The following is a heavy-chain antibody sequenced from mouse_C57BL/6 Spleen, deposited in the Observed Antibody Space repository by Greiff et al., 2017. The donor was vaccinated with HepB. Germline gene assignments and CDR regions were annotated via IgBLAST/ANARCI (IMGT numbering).Heavy chain of an antibody. CDR2: ISYDGSN. V-gene: IGHV3-6*01. D-gene: IGHD2-1*01. Sequence: EVKLMESGPGLVKPSQSLSLTCSVTGYSITSGYYWNWIRQFPGNKLEWMGYISYDGSNNYNPSLKNRISITRDTSKNQFFLKLNSVTTEDTATYYCATLGNYDYFDYWGQGTTLTVSS. CDR3: ATLGNYDYFDY. CDR1: GYSITSGYY. J-gene: IGHJ2*01.